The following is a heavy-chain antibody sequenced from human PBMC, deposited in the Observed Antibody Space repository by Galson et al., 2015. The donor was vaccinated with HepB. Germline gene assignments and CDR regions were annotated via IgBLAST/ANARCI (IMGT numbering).Heavy chain of an antibody. Sequence: SVKVSCKASGYTFTSYGISWVRQAPGQGLEWMGWISVYNQKTEYGQKFQGRLTVTTDTSTSTAYMEVRSLRSDDTAVYYCARGGIARSTIFGVFAYWGQGTLVTVSS. J-gene: IGHJ4*02. CDR3: ARGGIARSTIFGVFAY. V-gene: IGHV1-18*01. CDR2: ISVYNQKT. D-gene: IGHD3-3*01. CDR1: GYTFTSYG.